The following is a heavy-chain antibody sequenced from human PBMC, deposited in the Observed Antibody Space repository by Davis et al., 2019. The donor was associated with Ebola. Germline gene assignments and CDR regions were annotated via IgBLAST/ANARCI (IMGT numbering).Heavy chain of an antibody. Sequence: PGGSLRLSCEISGLISSNHVMYWVRQASGKGLEWISASETSDTNFNANYADSVKGCFTIIRDNSRNTVFLQMNSLRVEDTALYYCAIIGVRHSGDYWGQGTPVTVSS. D-gene: IGHD7-27*01. J-gene: IGHJ4*02. CDR3: AIIGVRHSGDY. CDR2: SETSDTNFNA. CDR1: GLISSNHV. V-gene: IGHV3-23*05.